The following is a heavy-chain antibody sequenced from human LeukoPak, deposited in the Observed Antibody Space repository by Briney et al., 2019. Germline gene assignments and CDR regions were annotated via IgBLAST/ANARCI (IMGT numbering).Heavy chain of an antibody. CDR3: AKDTSTRWYSSKPLSGDY. J-gene: IGHJ4*02. Sequence: GGSLRLSCAASGFTFSSYAMHWVRQAPGKGLEWVAVISYDGSNKYYADSVKGRFTISRDNSKNTLYLQMSSLRGEDTAIYHCAKDTSTRWYSSKPLSGDYWGQGTLVTVSS. CDR1: GFTFSSYA. CDR2: ISYDGSNK. V-gene: IGHV3-30-3*01. D-gene: IGHD6-19*01.